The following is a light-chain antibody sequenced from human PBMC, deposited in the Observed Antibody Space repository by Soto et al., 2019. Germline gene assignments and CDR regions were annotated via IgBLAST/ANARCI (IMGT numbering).Light chain of an antibody. Sequence: SQSPGTLSLSTGERATLSCRAGQSVSSSFLACCQQKPGHAPRLLIYGASNRATGSPDRFSGSGSGTDFSRTISRVEPEDFAVQYCHQYGSLGTFGQGTKV. CDR1: QSVSSSF. CDR3: HQYGSLGT. CDR2: GAS. J-gene: IGKJ1*01. V-gene: IGKV3-20*01.